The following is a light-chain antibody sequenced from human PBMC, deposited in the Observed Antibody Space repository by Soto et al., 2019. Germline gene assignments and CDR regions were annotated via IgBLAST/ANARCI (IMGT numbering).Light chain of an antibody. CDR2: DIT. CDR3: CSFTDTYTFV. V-gene: IGLV2-11*01. CDR1: SSDVGVYNF. J-gene: IGLJ2*01. Sequence: QSALTQPLSVSGSPGQSVSISCTGSSSDVGVYNFVSWFQQRPGKAPKLIIYDITKRPSGVPDRFSGSKSGNTASLTISGLQAEDDAVYYCCSFTDTYTFVFGGGTKVTVL.